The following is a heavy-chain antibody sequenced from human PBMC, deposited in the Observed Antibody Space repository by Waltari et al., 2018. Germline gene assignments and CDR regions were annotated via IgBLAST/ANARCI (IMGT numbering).Heavy chain of an antibody. Sequence: EVQLVETGGGLIQPGGSLRLSCVASGLSVRNNYMTWVRQAPGKGLEWVSLIFSGGATYYAESLKGRFTMSRDNSKNTVYLYMNSLRVEDTAVYYCARGYGDYGFDYWGQGTLVTVSA. CDR1: GLSVRNNY. J-gene: IGHJ4*02. CDR2: IFSGGAT. D-gene: IGHD5-12*01. CDR3: ARGYGDYGFDY. V-gene: IGHV3-53*02.